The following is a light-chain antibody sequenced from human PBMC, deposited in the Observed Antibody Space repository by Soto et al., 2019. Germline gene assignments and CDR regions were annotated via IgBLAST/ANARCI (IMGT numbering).Light chain of an antibody. V-gene: IGLV2-14*01. CDR1: SSDIGGYKH. CDR3: SSYTTSSTQV. CDR2: EVS. J-gene: IGLJ1*01. Sequence: QSVLTQPASVSGSPGQSITISCTGTSSDIGGYKHVSWYQQHPGKAPKLMIYEVSNRPSGVSNRFSGPKSGNTASLTISGLQAEDEADYYCSSYTTSSTQVFGTGTKLTVL.